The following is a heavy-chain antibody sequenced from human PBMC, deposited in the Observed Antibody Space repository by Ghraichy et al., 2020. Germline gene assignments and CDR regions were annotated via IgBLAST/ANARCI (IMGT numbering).Heavy chain of an antibody. CDR2: MNPNSRNT. CDR3: ARARFDSSGYYSDGFDI. V-gene: IGHV1-8*03. CDR1: GYTVSNFD. Sequence: AGGKASCKASGYTVSNFDVNWVRLATGQGLERMGWMNPNSRNTGYALKFQGRVTITMSTSISTAYMELSSLRSEYTAVYYCARARFDSSGYYSDGFDIWGLGTMVTVSS. J-gene: IGHJ3*02. D-gene: IGHD3-22*01.